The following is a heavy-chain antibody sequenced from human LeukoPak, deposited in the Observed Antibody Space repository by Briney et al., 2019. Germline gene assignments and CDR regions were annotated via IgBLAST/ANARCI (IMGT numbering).Heavy chain of an antibody. CDR2: ISSSGTYI. V-gene: IGHV3-21*04. Sequence: GGSLRLSCAASGFTFSSYSMNWVRQAPGKGLEWVSCISSSGTYIYYLDSVKGRFTVSRDNAKNSLYLQMNSLRAEDTAVYYCARSGLSRFGFWGQGTLVTVSS. J-gene: IGHJ4*02. CDR1: GFTFSSYS. CDR3: ARSGLSRFGF. D-gene: IGHD2/OR15-2a*01.